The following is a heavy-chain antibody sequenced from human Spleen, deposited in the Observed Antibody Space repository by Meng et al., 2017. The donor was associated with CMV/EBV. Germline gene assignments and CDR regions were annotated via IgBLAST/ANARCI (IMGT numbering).Heavy chain of an antibody. CDR1: GFTFSSYA. CDR2: IYSGGSST. CDR3: AKDGWSYKGGYYFDY. V-gene: IGHV3-23*03. Sequence: GESLKISCAASGFTFSSYAMSWVRQAPGKGPEWVSVIYSGGSSTYYADSVKGRFTISRDNSKNTLYLQMNSLRAEDTAVYYCAKDGWSYKGGYYFDYWGQGTLVTVSS. J-gene: IGHJ4*02. D-gene: IGHD1-26*01.